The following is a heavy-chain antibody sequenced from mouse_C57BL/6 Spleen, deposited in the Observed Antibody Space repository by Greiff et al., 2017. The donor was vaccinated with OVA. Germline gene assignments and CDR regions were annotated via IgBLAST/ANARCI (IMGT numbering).Heavy chain of an antibody. CDR1: GYSFTGYF. CDR2: INPYNGDT. CDR3: ARPYYGSSHFDY. V-gene: IGHV1-20*01. D-gene: IGHD1-1*01. Sequence: EVQLQQSGPELVKPGDSVKISCKASGYSFTGYFMNWVMQSHGKSLEWIGRINPYNGDTFYNQKFKGKATLTVDKSSSTAHMELRSLTSEDSAVYYCARPYYGSSHFDYWGQGTTLTVSS. J-gene: IGHJ2*01.